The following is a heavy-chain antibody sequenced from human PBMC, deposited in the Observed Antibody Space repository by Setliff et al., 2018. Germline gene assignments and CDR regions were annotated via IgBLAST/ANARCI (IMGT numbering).Heavy chain of an antibody. V-gene: IGHV4-59*10. CDR2: FHTGGST. CDR3: ARMSRYSEFWSGYAEDYYSSYIDV. D-gene: IGHD3-3*01. CDR1: GGSFSGYY. J-gene: IGHJ6*03. Sequence: SETLSLTCAVYGGSFSGYYWSWIRQPAGKGLEWIGHFHTGGSTNYNRSLRSRVSISVDTSKNQFSLKLSSVTAADTATYYCARMSRYSEFWSGYAEDYYSSYIDVWGTGATVTVSS.